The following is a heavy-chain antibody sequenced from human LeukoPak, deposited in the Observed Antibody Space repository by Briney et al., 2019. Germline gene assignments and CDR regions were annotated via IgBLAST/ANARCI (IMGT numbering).Heavy chain of an antibody. J-gene: IGHJ4*02. CDR2: ISGSGGST. CDR3: ANTRSALDYGGNYGY. V-gene: IGHV3-23*01. D-gene: IGHD4-23*01. CDR1: GFTFSSYA. Sequence: SGESLRLSCAASGFTFSSYAMSWVRQAPGKGLEWVSAISGSGGSTYYADSVKGRFTISRDNSKNTLYLQMNSLRAEDTAVYYCANTRSALDYGGNYGYWGQGTLVTVSS.